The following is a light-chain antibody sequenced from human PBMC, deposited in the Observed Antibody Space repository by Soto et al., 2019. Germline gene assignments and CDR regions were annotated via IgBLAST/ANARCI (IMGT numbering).Light chain of an antibody. CDR2: EVS. CDR3: SSYTSSFTVL. J-gene: IGLJ2*01. Sequence: QSALTQPASVSGSPGQSITISCTGTSSDFGDYHYVSWYQQHPGKAPKLMICEVSNRPSGVSNRFSGSKSGNTASLTISGLQAEDEADYYCSSYTSSFTVLFGGGTKLTVL. CDR1: SSDFGDYHY. V-gene: IGLV2-14*01.